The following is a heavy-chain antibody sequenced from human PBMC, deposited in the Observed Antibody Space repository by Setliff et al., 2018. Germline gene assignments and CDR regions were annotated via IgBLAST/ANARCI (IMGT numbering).Heavy chain of an antibody. J-gene: IGHJ6*03. CDR3: VREGVDSRSSTDYRYYMDV. Sequence: SVKVSCKASGYTFTNHYMHWVRQAPGQGLEWMGGTIPMFGTTSYARQFQGRVTIITDESTSTAYMQLSSLGSEDTAVYYCVREGVDSRSSTDYRYYMDVWGKGTTVTVSS. CDR1: GYTFTNHY. D-gene: IGHD3-22*01. V-gene: IGHV1-69*05. CDR2: TIPMFGTT.